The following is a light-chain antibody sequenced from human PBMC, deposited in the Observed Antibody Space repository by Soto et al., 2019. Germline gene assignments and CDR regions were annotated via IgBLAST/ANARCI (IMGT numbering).Light chain of an antibody. Sequence: QSVLTQPASVSGSPGQSITISCTGTSSDVGGYNYVSWYQHHPGKAPKLMIYDVSNRPSGVSNRFSGSKSGNAASLTISGLQPEDEADYCCSSYTTSNTRQIVFGTGTKVT. J-gene: IGLJ1*01. CDR1: SSDVGGYNY. CDR3: SSYTTSNTRQIV. V-gene: IGLV2-14*03. CDR2: DVS.